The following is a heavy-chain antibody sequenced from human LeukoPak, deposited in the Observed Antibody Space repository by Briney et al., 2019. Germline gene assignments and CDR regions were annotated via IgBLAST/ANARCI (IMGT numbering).Heavy chain of an antibody. J-gene: IGHJ4*01. D-gene: IGHD6-19*01. Sequence: GGSMRLSCAASGFTLSRYWMYWVRQAPRKGPVWVSRIQSDGTYTSYADSVKRRFTISRDNAKNTLFLQMSNLRAEDTAFYYCARDAEDSSGWSFDYWGHGTLVTVSS. V-gene: IGHV3-74*01. CDR3: ARDAEDSSGWSFDY. CDR2: IQSDGTYT. CDR1: GFTLSRYW.